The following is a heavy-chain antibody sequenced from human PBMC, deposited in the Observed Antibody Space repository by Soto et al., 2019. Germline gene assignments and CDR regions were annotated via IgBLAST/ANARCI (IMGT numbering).Heavy chain of an antibody. D-gene: IGHD2-21*01. J-gene: IGHJ6*02. CDR3: ARTPNHFIVALGESTHYYGLDV. Sequence: KVSCKASQRTFTSYGLSWVRQAPGQGLEWLGTIIPMFGTANYAQRFQGRVTITADEFTSTAYMELSSLTSEDTAVYFCARTPNHFIVALGESTHYYGLDVWGQGTTVTVSS. CDR2: IIPMFGTA. CDR1: QRTFTSYG. V-gene: IGHV1-69*15.